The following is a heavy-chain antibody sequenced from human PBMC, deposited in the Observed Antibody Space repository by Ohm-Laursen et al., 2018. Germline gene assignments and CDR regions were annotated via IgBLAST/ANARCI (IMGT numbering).Heavy chain of an antibody. CDR1: GFTFSSYG. V-gene: IGHV3-30*18. CDR3: AKESRDGGHFDY. CDR2: ISDDGSDK. Sequence: LSLTCAASGFTFSSYGMHWVRQAPGKGLEWVAFISDDGSDKYYADSVKGRFTISRDNSKNTLYLQMSSLRAEDTAVYYCAKESRDGGHFDYWGQGTLVTVSS. D-gene: IGHD3-16*01. J-gene: IGHJ4*02.